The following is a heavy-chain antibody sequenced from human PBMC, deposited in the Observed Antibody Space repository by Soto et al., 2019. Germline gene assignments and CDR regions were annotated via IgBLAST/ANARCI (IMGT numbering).Heavy chain of an antibody. CDR3: AGGLRYYYYYMDV. V-gene: IGHV4-59*01. D-gene: IGHD4-17*01. Sequence: SSETLSLTCTVSGGSISSYYWSWIRQPPGKGLEWIGYIYYSGSTNYNPSLKSRVTISVDTSKNQFSLKLSSVTAADTAVYYCAGGLRYYYYYMDVWGKGTTVTVSS. CDR1: GGSISSYY. CDR2: IYYSGST. J-gene: IGHJ6*03.